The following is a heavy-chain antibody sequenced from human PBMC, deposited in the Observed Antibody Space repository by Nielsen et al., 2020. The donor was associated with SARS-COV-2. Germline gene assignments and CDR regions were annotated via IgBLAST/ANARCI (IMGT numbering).Heavy chain of an antibody. CDR2: IKQDGSEK. V-gene: IGHV3-7*01. CDR3: AKDAAIVVVPAATNGMDV. Sequence: VRQAPGKGLEWVANIKQDGSEKYYVDSVKGRFTISRDNSKNTLYLQMNSLRAEDTAVYYCAKDAAIVVVPAATNGMDVWGQGTTVTVSS. D-gene: IGHD2-2*01. J-gene: IGHJ6*02.